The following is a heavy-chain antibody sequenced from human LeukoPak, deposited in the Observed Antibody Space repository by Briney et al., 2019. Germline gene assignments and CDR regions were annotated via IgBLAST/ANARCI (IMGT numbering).Heavy chain of an antibody. CDR1: GGSISSYY. CDR3: ARHHVYSDVFDI. V-gene: IGHV4-4*09. CDR2: IYTSGST. J-gene: IGHJ3*02. D-gene: IGHD2-8*01. Sequence: SETLSLTCTVSGGSISSYYWSWIRQPPGKGLEWIGYIYTSGSTNYNPSLKSRVTISVDTSKNQFSLKLSSVTAADTAVYYCARHHVYSDVFDIWGQGTMVTVSS.